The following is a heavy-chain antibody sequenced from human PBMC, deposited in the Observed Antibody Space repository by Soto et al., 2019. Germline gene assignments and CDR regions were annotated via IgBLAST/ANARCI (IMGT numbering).Heavy chain of an antibody. J-gene: IGHJ5*02. CDR2: IYSGGST. D-gene: IGHD3-16*01. CDR3: ARGGNFDWFDP. CDR1: GFTASSNY. Sequence: PLGSLRLSCAASGFTASSNYMSWVRQAPGKGLEWVSVIYSGGSTYYADSVKGRFTISRDNSKNTLYLQMNSLRAEDTAVYYCARGGNFDWFDPWGQGTLVTVSS. V-gene: IGHV3-53*01.